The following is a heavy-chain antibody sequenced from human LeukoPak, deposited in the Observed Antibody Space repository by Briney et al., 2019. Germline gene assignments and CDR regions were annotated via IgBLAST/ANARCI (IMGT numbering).Heavy chain of an antibody. V-gene: IGHV3-11*01. D-gene: IGHD2-2*01. CDR2: ISSTTCTI. CDR1: GLTFSVCY. J-gene: IGHJ6*03. Sequence: GGSWRISSAASGLTFSVCYMSWMRQAAWKGLHRVSYISSTTCTIYYADSVKGRFTISRDNAKNSLYLQMNSLRAEDTAVYYCARGCSSTSCYEYYYYYYMDVWGKGTTVTISS. CDR3: ARGCSSTSCYEYYYYYYMDV.